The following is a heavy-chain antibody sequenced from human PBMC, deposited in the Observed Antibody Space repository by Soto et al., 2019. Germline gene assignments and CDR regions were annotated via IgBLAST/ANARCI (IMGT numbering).Heavy chain of an antibody. D-gene: IGHD3-3*01. CDR1: GFTFSSYS. J-gene: IGHJ5*02. CDR2: ISSSSTI. CDR3: ARVVDYDFWSGYSRAWFDP. Sequence: GGSLRLSCAASGFTFSSYSMNWVRQAPGKGLEWVSYISSSSTIYYADSVKGRFTISRDNAKNSLYLQMNSLRDEDTAVYYCARVVDYDFWSGYSRAWFDPWGQGTLVTVSS. V-gene: IGHV3-48*02.